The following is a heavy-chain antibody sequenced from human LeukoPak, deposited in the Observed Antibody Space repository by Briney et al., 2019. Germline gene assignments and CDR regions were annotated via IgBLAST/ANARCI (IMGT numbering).Heavy chain of an antibody. CDR1: GYTFSSYG. CDR3: ARDRAAVGTVDFHY. V-gene: IGHV1-18*01. J-gene: IGHJ4*02. D-gene: IGHD6-13*01. CDR2: ISGYNGST. Sequence: GASVKVSCKASGYTFSSYGISWVRQAPGQGLEWMGWISGYNGSTNYAQKLQGRVTMTTDTSTSTAYMELRSLRSDDTAVYYCARDRAAVGTVDFHYWGQGTLVTVSS.